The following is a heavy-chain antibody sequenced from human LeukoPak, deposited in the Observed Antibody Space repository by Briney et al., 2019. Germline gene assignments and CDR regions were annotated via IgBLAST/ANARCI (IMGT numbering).Heavy chain of an antibody. CDR2: ISSSSSYI. CDR3: AKDPFVGVAGSHYFDY. CDR1: GFTFSSYS. D-gene: IGHD2-15*01. Sequence: GGSLRLSCAASGFTFSSYSMNWVRQAPGKGLEWVSSISSSSSYIYYADSVKGRFTISRDNSKNTLYLQMNSLRAEDTAVYYCAKDPFVGVAGSHYFDYWGQGTLVTVSS. J-gene: IGHJ4*02. V-gene: IGHV3-21*01.